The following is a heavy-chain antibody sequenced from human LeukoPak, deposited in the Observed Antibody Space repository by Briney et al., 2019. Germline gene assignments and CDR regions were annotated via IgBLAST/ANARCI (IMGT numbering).Heavy chain of an antibody. CDR3: ARLQFLGVGDY. J-gene: IGHJ4*02. D-gene: IGHD2-8*01. Sequence: SETLSLTCTVSGGSISSSSYYWGWIRQPPGEGLEWIGSIYYSGSTYYNPSLKSRVTISVDTSKNQFSLKLSSVTAADTAVYYCARLQFLGVGDYWGQGTLVTVSP. V-gene: IGHV4-39*01. CDR2: IYYSGST. CDR1: GGSISSSSYY.